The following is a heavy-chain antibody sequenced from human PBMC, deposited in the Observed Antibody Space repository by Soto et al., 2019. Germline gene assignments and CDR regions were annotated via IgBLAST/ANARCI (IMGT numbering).Heavy chain of an antibody. CDR1: GFTFSSYS. CDR2: ISSSSSTI. D-gene: IGHD3-3*01. CDR3: ARDQAVFGVVIPFDY. J-gene: IGHJ4*02. V-gene: IGHV3-48*01. Sequence: GGSLRLSCAASGFTFSSYSMNWVRQAPGKGLKWVSYISSSSSTIYYADSVKGRFTISRDNAKNSLYLQMNSLRAEDTAVYYCARDQAVFGVVIPFDYWGQGTLVTVSS.